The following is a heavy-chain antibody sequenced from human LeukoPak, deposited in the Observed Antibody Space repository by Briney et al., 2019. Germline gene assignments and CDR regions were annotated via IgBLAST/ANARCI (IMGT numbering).Heavy chain of an antibody. CDR2: IKQDGSEK. D-gene: IGHD6-19*01. CDR1: GFTFSDYW. Sequence: GGSLRLSCVASGFTFSDYWMSWVRQVPRKGLEWVANIKQDGSEKYYLDSLEGRFTISRDNAQNSVYLQINRLRAEDTAVYYCARRGTIAVPVFWFDPWGPGTLVIVSS. V-gene: IGHV3-7*01. J-gene: IGHJ5*02. CDR3: ARRGTIAVPVFWFDP.